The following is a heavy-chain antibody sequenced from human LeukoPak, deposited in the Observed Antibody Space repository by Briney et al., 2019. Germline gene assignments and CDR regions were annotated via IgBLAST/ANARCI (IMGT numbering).Heavy chain of an antibody. CDR3: ARDGGYCSTVTCPSTTPFDY. J-gene: IGHJ4*02. V-gene: IGHV3-64*04. CDR2: ISSNGGST. CDR1: GFPFITYV. D-gene: IGHD2-15*01. Sequence: GGSLRLSCLASGFPFITYVMHWVRQAPGKGLEYVSGISSNGGSTYYAGSVKGRFTISRDNAQNSLYLQMSSLRADDTAVYYCARDGGYCSTVTCPSTTPFDYWGQGTLVTVSS.